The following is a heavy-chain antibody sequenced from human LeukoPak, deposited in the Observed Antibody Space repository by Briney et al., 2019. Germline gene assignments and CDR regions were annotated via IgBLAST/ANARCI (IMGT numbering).Heavy chain of an antibody. V-gene: IGHV1-46*01. CDR2: ITPSGGST. Sequence: ASVMVSCKASGYTFTGYYIHWVRQAPGQGLEWMGIITPSGGSTSYAQKFQGRVTITRDTSTGTVYMELSSLRSEDTAVYYCARGDSSRWARLFDYWGQGTLVTVSS. CDR1: GYTFTGYY. CDR3: ARGDSSRWARLFDY. J-gene: IGHJ4*02. D-gene: IGHD6-13*01.